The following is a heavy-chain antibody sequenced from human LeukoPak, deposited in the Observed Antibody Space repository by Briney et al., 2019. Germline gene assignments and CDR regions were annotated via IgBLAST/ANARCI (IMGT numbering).Heavy chain of an antibody. Sequence: GGSLRLSCAASGFTFSTNFMSWVRQAPGKGLEWVSVIYSGGSTYYIDSVKGRFTISRDNSKNTLYLQMNSLRAEDTAVYFCARRFTRDDVDIWGQGTMVTVSS. CDR3: ARRFTRDDVDI. D-gene: IGHD3-16*01. CDR1: GFTFSTNF. CDR2: IYSGGST. V-gene: IGHV3-66*01. J-gene: IGHJ3*02.